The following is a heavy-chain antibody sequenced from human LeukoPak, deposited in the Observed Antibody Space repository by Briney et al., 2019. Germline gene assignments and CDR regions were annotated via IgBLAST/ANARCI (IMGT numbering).Heavy chain of an antibody. J-gene: IGHJ6*03. D-gene: IGHD6-13*01. CDR1: GGSISSSSYY. CDR3: ARRRAAAGTFYYYMDV. CDR2: IYYSGST. V-gene: IGHV4-39*01. Sequence: PSETLSLTCTVSGGSISSSSYYWGWIRQPPGKGQEWIGSIYYSGSTYYNPSLKSRVTISVDTSKNQFSLKLSSVTAADTAVYYCARRRAAAGTFYYYMDVWGKGTTVTVSS.